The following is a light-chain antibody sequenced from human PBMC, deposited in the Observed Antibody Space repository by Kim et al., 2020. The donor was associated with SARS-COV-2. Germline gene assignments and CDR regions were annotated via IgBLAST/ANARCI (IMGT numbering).Light chain of an antibody. Sequence: QSVLTQPPSASGSPGQSVAISCTGTSSDVGAYNYVSWYQQHPGKAPKFIIYEVNKRPSGVPDRFSGSKSGNTASLTVSGLQAEDEAEYYCSSYAGNNNLVFGGGTQLTVL. CDR1: SSDVGAYNY. CDR2: EVN. CDR3: SSYAGNNNLV. V-gene: IGLV2-8*01. J-gene: IGLJ2*01.